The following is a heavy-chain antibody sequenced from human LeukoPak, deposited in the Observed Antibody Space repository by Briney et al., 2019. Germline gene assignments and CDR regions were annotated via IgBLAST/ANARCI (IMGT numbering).Heavy chain of an antibody. V-gene: IGHV3-7*01. CDR2: IKQDGSEK. Sequence: GGSLRLSCAASGFTFSSYWMSWVRQAPGKGLEWVANIKQDGSEKYYVDSVKGRFTISRDNAKNSLYLQMNSLRAEDTAVYYCAREPRLAAAGRGAFDIWGQGTMVTVSS. D-gene: IGHD6-13*01. CDR3: AREPRLAAAGRGAFDI. CDR1: GFTFSSYW. J-gene: IGHJ3*02.